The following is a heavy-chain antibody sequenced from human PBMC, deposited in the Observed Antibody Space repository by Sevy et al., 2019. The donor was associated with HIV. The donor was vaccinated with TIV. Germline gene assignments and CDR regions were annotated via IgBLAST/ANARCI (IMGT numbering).Heavy chain of an antibody. CDR2: INPNSGGT. CDR1: GYTFTGYY. J-gene: IGHJ6*02. Sequence: ASVKVSCKASGYTFTGYYMHWVRQAPGQGLEWMGRINPNSGGTNYAQKFQGRVTMTRDTSISTAYMELSRLRSDDTAVYYCARDLLGYCSGGRCGLVPYYYYYDGMDVWGQGTTVTVSS. D-gene: IGHD2-15*01. CDR3: ARDLLGYCSGGRCGLVPYYYYYDGMDV. V-gene: IGHV1-2*06.